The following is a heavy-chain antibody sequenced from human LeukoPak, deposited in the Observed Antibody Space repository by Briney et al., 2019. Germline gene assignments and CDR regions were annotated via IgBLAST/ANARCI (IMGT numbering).Heavy chain of an antibody. D-gene: IGHD3-10*01. Sequence: GESLKISCKASGYSFPNYWIGWVRQMPGKGLEWMAIIYPDNSDTRYSASFEGQVTISVDTSITTAYLQWSRLTASDTAVYYCARERESGSSWFDPWGQGTLVTVSS. CDR1: GYSFPNYW. CDR2: IYPDNSDT. V-gene: IGHV5-51*01. CDR3: ARERESGSSWFDP. J-gene: IGHJ5*02.